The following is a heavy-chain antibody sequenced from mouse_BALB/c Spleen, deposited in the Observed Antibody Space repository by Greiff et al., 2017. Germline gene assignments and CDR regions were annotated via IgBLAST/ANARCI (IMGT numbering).Heavy chain of an antibody. CDR1: GFTFSDYY. CDR2: ISDGGSYT. Sequence: EVQLVESGGGLVKPGGSLKLSCAASGFTFSDYYMYWVRQTPEKRLEWVATISDGGSYTYYPDSVKGRFTISRDNAKNNLYLQMSSLKSEDTAMYYCARDPSYGYDYYAMDYWGQGTSVTVSS. V-gene: IGHV5-4*02. D-gene: IGHD2-2*01. J-gene: IGHJ4*01. CDR3: ARDPSYGYDYYAMDY.